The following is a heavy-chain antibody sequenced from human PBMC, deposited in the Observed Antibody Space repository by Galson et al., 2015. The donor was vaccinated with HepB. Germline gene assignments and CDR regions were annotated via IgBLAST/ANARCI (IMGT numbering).Heavy chain of an antibody. V-gene: IGHV4-39*01. J-gene: IGHJ4*02. CDR3: ARHSGYSGVGDY. D-gene: IGHD6-25*01. Sequence: ETLSLTCAVFAGSISSSRYYLGWIRQPPGKGLEWIGSISYTGSTYYNPSLKNRVTISVDTSKNQFSLNLNSVTAADTAVYHCARHSGYSGVGDYWGQGTLVTVSS. CDR2: ISYTGST. CDR1: AGSISSSRYY.